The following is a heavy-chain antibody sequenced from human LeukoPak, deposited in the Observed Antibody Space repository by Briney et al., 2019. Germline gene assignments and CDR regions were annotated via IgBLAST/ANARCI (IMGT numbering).Heavy chain of an antibody. CDR1: GGSFSGYY. CDR3: ARVSFFRWASTRPSYYYYYVDV. V-gene: IGHV4-34*01. Sequence: SETLSLTCAVYGGSFSGYYWSWIRQPPGKGLEWIGEINHSGSTNYNPSLKGRVTISVDTSKNQFSLKLSSVTAADTAVYYCARVSFFRWASTRPSYYYYYVDVWGKGTTVTISS. CDR2: INHSGST. J-gene: IGHJ6*03. D-gene: IGHD2-15*01.